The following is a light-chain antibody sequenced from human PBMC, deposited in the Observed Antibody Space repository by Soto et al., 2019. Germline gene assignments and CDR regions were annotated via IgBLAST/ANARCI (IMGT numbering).Light chain of an antibody. V-gene: IGLV3-25*02. Sequence: SYELTQPPSVSVSPGQTARITCSGDALPNQYAYWYQQKPGQAPVVVIYKDTERPSEIPERFSGSSSGTTVTLTISGVQPEDEADYYCQSADNSNTYVFGTGTKLTVL. CDR1: ALPNQY. J-gene: IGLJ1*01. CDR2: KDT. CDR3: QSADNSNTYV.